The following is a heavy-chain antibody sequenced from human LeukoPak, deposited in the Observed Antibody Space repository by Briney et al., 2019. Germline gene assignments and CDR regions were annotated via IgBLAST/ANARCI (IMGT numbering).Heavy chain of an antibody. J-gene: IGHJ3*02. CDR2: VYYSGST. CDR3: ARARGAAAGGDAFDI. D-gene: IGHD6-13*01. CDR1: GGSISSSNW. Sequence: PSQTLSLTCTVSGGSISSSNWWSWVRQPPGKGLEWIGSVYYSGSTYYNPSLKSRVTISVDTSKNQFSLKLSSVTAADTAVYYCARARGAAAGGDAFDIWGQGTMVTVSS. V-gene: IGHV4-4*02.